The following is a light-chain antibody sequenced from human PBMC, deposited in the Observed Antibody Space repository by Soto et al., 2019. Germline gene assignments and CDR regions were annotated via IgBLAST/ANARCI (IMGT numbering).Light chain of an antibody. Sequence: QSALTQPPSASGYPGQSVTISCTGTSSDVGGYNYVSWYQQHPGKAPKLMIYEVNKRPSGVPDRFSGSKSDNTASLTVSGLQAEDEADYYCSSYAGNNNLVFGGGTKLTVL. J-gene: IGLJ2*01. CDR1: SSDVGGYNY. CDR3: SSYAGNNNLV. CDR2: EVN. V-gene: IGLV2-8*01.